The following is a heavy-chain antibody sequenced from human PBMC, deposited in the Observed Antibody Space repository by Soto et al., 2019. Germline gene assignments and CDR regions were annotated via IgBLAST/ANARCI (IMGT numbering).Heavy chain of an antibody. D-gene: IGHD2-21*01. J-gene: IGHJ4*01. V-gene: IGHV4-59*01. Sequence: SETLCLTCTVSGGSIISYYWSLIRPPPGKGLEWIGYIYYSGSTNYNPSLKSRVTMSVDTSKNQFSLKLTSVNTADTAIYYCTRGGDPYNTGHWGHGTLVTVSS. CDR2: IYYSGST. CDR3: TRGGDPYNTGH. CDR1: GGSIISYY.